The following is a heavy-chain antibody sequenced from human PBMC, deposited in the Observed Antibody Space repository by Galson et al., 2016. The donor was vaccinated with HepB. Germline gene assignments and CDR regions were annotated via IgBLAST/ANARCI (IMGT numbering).Heavy chain of an antibody. CDR3: AKDRRYYDSSGYFWEGYYYDGMDV. Sequence: SLRLSCAASGFTFSSYGMHWVRQAPGKGLEWVAVISYDGSDKYYADSVKGRLPISRDNSKNTLYLQMNSLRPEDTAVYYCAKDRRYYDSSGYFWEGYYYDGMDVWGQGTTVTVSS. CDR1: GFTFSSYG. V-gene: IGHV3-30*18. J-gene: IGHJ6*02. CDR2: ISYDGSDK. D-gene: IGHD3-22*01.